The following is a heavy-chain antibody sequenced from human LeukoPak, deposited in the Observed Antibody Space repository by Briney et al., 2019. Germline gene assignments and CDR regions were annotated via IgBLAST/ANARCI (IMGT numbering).Heavy chain of an antibody. V-gene: IGHV3-30*02. D-gene: IGHD3-9*01. CDR2: IRYDGSNK. Sequence: GGSLRLSCAASGFTFSSYGMHWVRQAPGKGLEWVAFIRYDGSNKYYADSVKGRFTISRDNSKNTLYLQMNSLRAEDTAVYYCAKDYDILTGYPNTGYYMDVWGKGTTVTVSS. CDR3: AKDYDILTGYPNTGYYMDV. J-gene: IGHJ6*03. CDR1: GFTFSSYG.